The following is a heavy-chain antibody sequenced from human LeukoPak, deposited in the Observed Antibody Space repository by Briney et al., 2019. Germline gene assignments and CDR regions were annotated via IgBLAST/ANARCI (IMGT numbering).Heavy chain of an antibody. V-gene: IGHV1-18*01. CDR1: GYTFTSYG. Sequence: ASVTLCCKASGYTFTSYGISLVRQAPGQGLGWMGWISAYNGNTNYAQKLKGRVTMTTDTSTSTAYMELRSLRSDDTAVYYCARGTSGSDYYDSSGYYDYWGQGTLVTVSS. CDR3: ARGTSGSDYYDSSGYYDY. D-gene: IGHD3-22*01. CDR2: ISAYNGNT. J-gene: IGHJ4*02.